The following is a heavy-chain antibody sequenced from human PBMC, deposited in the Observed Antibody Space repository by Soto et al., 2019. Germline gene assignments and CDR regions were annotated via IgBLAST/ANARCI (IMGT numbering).Heavy chain of an antibody. J-gene: IGHJ4*02. V-gene: IGHV1-18*01. Sequence: SVKVSCKASGYNFGNYAISWVRQAPGQGLEWMGWISANTGYTTYAQKLQGRVTMTIDTSTSTAYMELTSLTPDDTAVYYCARRQWFLDYWGQGTLVTVAS. D-gene: IGHD2-8*01. CDR1: GYNFGNYA. CDR2: ISANTGYT. CDR3: ARRQWFLDY.